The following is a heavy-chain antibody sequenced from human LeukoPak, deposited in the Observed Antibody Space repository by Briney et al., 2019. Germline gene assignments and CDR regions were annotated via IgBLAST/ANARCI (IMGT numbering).Heavy chain of an antibody. D-gene: IGHD5-24*01. CDR1: GGTVSSYA. J-gene: IGHJ5*02. CDR3: ARVSRDGYNYGDNWFDP. Sequence: SVTVSCKASGGTVSSYAISWVRQAPRHGLEWMGRIIPIFGTANYAQKFQGRVTITTDESTSTAYMELSSLRSEDTAVYYCARVSRDGYNYGDNWFDPWGQGTLVTVSS. CDR2: IIPIFGTA. V-gene: IGHV1-69*05.